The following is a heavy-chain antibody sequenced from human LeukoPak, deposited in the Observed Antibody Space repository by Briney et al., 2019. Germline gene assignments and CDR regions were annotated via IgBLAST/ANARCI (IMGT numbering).Heavy chain of an antibody. CDR3: ARGGKYYDILTGYSSGYYYGMDV. D-gene: IGHD3-9*01. J-gene: IGHJ6*04. Sequence: SETLSLTCAVYGGSFSGYYWSWIRQPPGKGLEWIGEINHSGSTNYNPSLKGRVTISVDTSKNQFSLKLSSVTAADTAVYYCARGGKYYDILTGYSSGYYYGMDVWGKGTTVTVSS. CDR2: INHSGST. V-gene: IGHV4-34*01. CDR1: GGSFSGYY.